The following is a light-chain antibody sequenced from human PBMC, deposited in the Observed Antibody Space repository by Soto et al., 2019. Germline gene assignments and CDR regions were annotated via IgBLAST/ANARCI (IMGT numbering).Light chain of an antibody. CDR2: QDS. CDR3: QAWDSSVV. CDR1: KLGDKY. V-gene: IGLV3-1*01. Sequence: SSELTQPPSVSVSPGQTASITCSGDKLGDKYVCWYEQKPGQSPVLVIYQDSKRPSGIPERFSGSNSGNTATLTISGTQAMDEADYYCQAWDSSVVFGGGTKVTVL. J-gene: IGLJ2*01.